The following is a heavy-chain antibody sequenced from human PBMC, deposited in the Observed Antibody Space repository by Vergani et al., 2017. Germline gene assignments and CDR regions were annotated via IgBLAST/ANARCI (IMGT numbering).Heavy chain of an antibody. CDR2: IYYSGST. CDR3: AVDKLPANYDGSGVGFDY. V-gene: IGHV4-61*01. Sequence: QVQLQESGPGLVKPSETLSLTCTVSGGSVSSGSYYWSWIRQPPGKGLEWIGYIYYSGSTNYNPSLKSRVTISVDTAKYQFSLKLSSVTAADTAVYYCAVDKLPANYDGSGVGFDYWGQGTLVTVSS. CDR1: GGSVSSGSYY. J-gene: IGHJ4*02. D-gene: IGHD3-10*01.